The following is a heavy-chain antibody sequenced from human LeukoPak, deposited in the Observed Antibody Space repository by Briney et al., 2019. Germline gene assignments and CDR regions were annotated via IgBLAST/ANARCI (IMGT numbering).Heavy chain of an antibody. CDR3: ARDYGSGSSQYYFDY. D-gene: IGHD3-10*01. CDR2: ISSSSSYI. CDR1: GFTFSSYS. Sequence: GGSLRLSCAASGFTFSSYSMNWVRQAPGKGLEWVSSISSSSSYIYYADSVKGRFTITRDNAKNSLYLQMNSLRAEDTAVYYCARDYGSGSSQYYFDYWGQGTLVTVSS. J-gene: IGHJ4*02. V-gene: IGHV3-21*01.